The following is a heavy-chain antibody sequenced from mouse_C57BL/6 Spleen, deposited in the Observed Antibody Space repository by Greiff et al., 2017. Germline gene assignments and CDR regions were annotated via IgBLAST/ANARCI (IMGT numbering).Heavy chain of an antibody. CDR2: ISSGSSTI. V-gene: IGHV5-17*01. J-gene: IGHJ4*01. CDR1: GFTFSDYG. CDR3: ARTNWDGDYALDY. Sequence: EVQLVESGGGLVKPGGSLKLSCAASGFTFSDYGMHWVRQAPEKGLEWVAYISSGSSTIYYADTVKGRFTISRDNATNTLFLQMTSLRSEDTAMYYGARTNWDGDYALDYWGQGTSVTVSS. D-gene: IGHD4-1*01.